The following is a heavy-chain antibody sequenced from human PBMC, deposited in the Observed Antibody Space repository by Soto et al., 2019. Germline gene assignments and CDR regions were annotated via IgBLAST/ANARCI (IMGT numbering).Heavy chain of an antibody. CDR1: GFSFSSFA. V-gene: IGHV3-21*01. CDR3: ARDMGYSYGPLGYFDL. J-gene: IGHJ2*01. CDR2: ISSSSNYI. Sequence: GSLRLSCAASGFSFSSFAMNWVRQAPGKGLEWVSSISSSSNYIYYADSVKGRFTISRDNAKNSLYLQMNSLRAEDTAVYYCARDMGYSYGPLGYFDLWGRGTLVTVSS. D-gene: IGHD5-18*01.